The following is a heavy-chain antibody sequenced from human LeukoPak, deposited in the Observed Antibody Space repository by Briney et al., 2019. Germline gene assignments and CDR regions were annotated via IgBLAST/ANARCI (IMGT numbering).Heavy chain of an antibody. V-gene: IGHV3-9*01. CDR1: GFTFDDYA. D-gene: IGHD6-13*01. CDR2: ISWNSDSI. J-gene: IGHJ4*02. Sequence: QTGRSLRLSCAASGFTFDDYAMHWVRQVPGKGLEWVSGISWNSDSIGYADSVKGRFTISRDNSKNTLYLQMNSLRAEDTAVYYCARGEGGIAAAGTDFWGQGTLVTVSS. CDR3: ARGEGGIAAAGTDF.